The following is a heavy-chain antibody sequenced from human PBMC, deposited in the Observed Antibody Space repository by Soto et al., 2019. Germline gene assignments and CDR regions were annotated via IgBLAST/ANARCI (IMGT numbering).Heavy chain of an antibody. Sequence: GGSLSLSCAASGFTFSSYAMSWVRQAPGKGLEWVSAISGSGGSTYYADSVKGRFTISRDNSKNTLYLQMNSLRAEDTAVYYCAKSKQQLVHYYYGMDVWGQGTTVTVSS. J-gene: IGHJ6*02. CDR2: ISGSGGST. D-gene: IGHD6-13*01. V-gene: IGHV3-23*01. CDR3: AKSKQQLVHYYYGMDV. CDR1: GFTFSSYA.